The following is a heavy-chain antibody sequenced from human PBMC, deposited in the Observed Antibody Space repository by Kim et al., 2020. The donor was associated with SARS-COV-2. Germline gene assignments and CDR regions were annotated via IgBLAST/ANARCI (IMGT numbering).Heavy chain of an antibody. CDR2: ISYDGSNK. CDR3: ARAPCDYYYDSSGYTTGNYYYGMDV. V-gene: IGHV3-30*04. D-gene: IGHD3-22*01. J-gene: IGHJ6*04. Sequence: GGSLRLSCAASGFTFSSYAMHWVRQAPGKGLEWVAVISYDGSNKYYADSVKGRFTISRDNSKNTLYLQMNSLGAEDTAVYYCARAPCDYYYDSSGYTTGNYYYGMDVWGIGTTVTVSS. CDR1: GFTFSSYA.